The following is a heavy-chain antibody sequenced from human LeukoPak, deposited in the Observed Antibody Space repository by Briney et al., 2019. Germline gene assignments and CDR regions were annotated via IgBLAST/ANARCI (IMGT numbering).Heavy chain of an antibody. CDR2: ISAGGDII. Sequence: GGSLRLSCTPSGFTFTNYAMSWVRQAPGKGLEWVSDISAGGDIINYAVSVMGRFTISRDNSENTMYLQMNSLRAEDTAVYYCAREGPIVVVPAAIDYWGQGTLVTVSS. CDR1: GFTFTNYA. CDR3: AREGPIVVVPAAIDY. J-gene: IGHJ4*02. V-gene: IGHV3-23*01. D-gene: IGHD2-2*01.